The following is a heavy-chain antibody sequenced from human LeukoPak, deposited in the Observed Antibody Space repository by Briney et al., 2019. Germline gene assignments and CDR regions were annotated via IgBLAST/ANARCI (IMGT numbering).Heavy chain of an antibody. Sequence: GGSLRLSCAAPGFTFSSYEMTWVRQAPGKGLEWVSYISSSGSTIYYADSVKGRFTISRDNAKNSLYLQMNSLRAEDTAVYYCARGNDYVWGSPYYFDYWGQGTLVTVSS. D-gene: IGHD3-16*01. CDR2: ISSSGSTI. V-gene: IGHV3-48*03. J-gene: IGHJ4*02. CDR1: GFTFSSYE. CDR3: ARGNDYVWGSPYYFDY.